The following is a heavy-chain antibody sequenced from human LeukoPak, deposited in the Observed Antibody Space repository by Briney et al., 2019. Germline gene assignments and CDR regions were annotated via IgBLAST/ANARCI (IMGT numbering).Heavy chain of an antibody. CDR1: GYSFTSYW. D-gene: IGHD5-12*01. J-gene: IGHJ5*02. Sequence: GESLKISCKGSGYSFTSYWIGWVRQMPGKGLEWMGIIYPGDSDTRYSPSFQGQVTISADKSISTAYLQWGSLKASDTAMYYCARRGGSGYATEGPSVTRKGGWFDPWGQGTLVTVSS. CDR2: IYPGDSDT. CDR3: ARRGGSGYATEGPSVTRKGGWFDP. V-gene: IGHV5-51*01.